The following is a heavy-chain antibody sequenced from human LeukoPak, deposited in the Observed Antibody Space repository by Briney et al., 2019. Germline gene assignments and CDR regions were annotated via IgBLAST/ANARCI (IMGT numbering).Heavy chain of an antibody. CDR3: ARSIAVAGYDY. CDR1: GYTFTSYY. CDR2: INPSDGFT. Sequence: ASVKVSCKASGYTFTSYYIHWVRQAPGQGLEWMGMINPSDGFTSYAQKFQGRVTMTTDMSTSTVYMELSSLRSEDTAVYYCARSIAVAGYDYWGQGTLVTVSS. V-gene: IGHV1-46*01. J-gene: IGHJ4*02. D-gene: IGHD6-19*01.